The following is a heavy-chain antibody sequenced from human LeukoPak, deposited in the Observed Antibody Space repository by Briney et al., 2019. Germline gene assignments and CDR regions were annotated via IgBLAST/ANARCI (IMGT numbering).Heavy chain of an antibody. D-gene: IGHD3-3*01. CDR3: ARDRFMWIDY. J-gene: IGHJ4*02. CDR2: ISSSGSTI. V-gene: IGHV3-48*03. Sequence: SGGSLRLTCAASGFTFDNFEMHWVRQAPGKGLEWVSYISSSGSTIHYADSVRGRFTISRDNARNSLYLEMTSLRAEDTAVYYCARDRFMWIDYWGQGSLVTVSS. CDR1: GFTFDNFE.